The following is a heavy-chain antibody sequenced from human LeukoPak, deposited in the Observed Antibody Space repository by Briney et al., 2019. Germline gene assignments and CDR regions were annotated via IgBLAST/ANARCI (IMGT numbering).Heavy chain of an antibody. CDR2: IYYSGST. CDR3: ARGVWNYGARQGWFDP. CDR1: GGSISSSSYY. V-gene: IGHV4-39*07. D-gene: IGHD1-7*01. Sequence: SETLSLTCTVSGGSISSSSYYWGWIRQPPGKGLEWIGSIYYSGSTYYNPSLKSRVTISVDTSKSQFSLKLSSVTAADTAVYYCARGVWNYGARQGWFDPWGQGTLVTVSS. J-gene: IGHJ5*02.